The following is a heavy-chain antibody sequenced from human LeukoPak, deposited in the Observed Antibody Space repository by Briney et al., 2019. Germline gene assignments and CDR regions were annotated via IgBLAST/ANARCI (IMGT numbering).Heavy chain of an antibody. CDR3: ARDVGRSGWLDY. V-gene: IGHV4-61*01. J-gene: IGHJ4*02. D-gene: IGHD6-19*01. CDR2: IYYSGNT. CDR1: GGSVTSGSYY. Sequence: SETLSLTCTVSGGSVTSGSYYWSWIRQPPEKGLGWIGYIYYSGNTNYNPSLKSRVTISVDTSKNQFSLKLSSVIAADTAVYYCARDVGRSGWLDYWGQGILVTVSS.